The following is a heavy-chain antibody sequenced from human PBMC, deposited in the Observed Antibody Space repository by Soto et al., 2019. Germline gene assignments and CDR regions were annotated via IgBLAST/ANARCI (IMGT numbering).Heavy chain of an antibody. CDR1: GYTFSSYG. CDR3: ARDRYDILTENYYYNGMDV. Sequence: ASVKVSCKASGYTFSSYGITWVRQAPGQGLEWMGWISAYNGNINYAQKLQGRVTMTTDTSTSTASLELRSLISDDTAVYYCARDRYDILTENYYYNGMDVWGQGTTVTVSS. V-gene: IGHV1-18*04. D-gene: IGHD3-9*01. CDR2: ISAYNGNI. J-gene: IGHJ6*02.